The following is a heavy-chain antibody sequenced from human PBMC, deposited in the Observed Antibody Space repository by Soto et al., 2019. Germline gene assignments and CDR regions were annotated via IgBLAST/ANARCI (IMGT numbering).Heavy chain of an antibody. D-gene: IGHD2-8*01. J-gene: IGHJ4*01. CDR1: GFTFSSYS. Sequence: PGGSLRLSCAASGFTFSSYSMNWVRQAPGKGLEWVSYISTSSGTIYYADSVKGRFTISRDNAKNSLYLQLNSLRAEDTAVYYCARDRLLYGGSVPYLDYWGHGTLVTVSS. CDR2: ISTSSGTI. CDR3: ARDRLLYGGSVPYLDY. V-gene: IGHV3-48*01.